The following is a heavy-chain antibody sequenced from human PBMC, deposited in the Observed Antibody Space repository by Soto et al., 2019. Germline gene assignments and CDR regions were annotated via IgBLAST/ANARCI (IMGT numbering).Heavy chain of an antibody. CDR1: GGSVSSGSYY. V-gene: IGHV4-61*01. D-gene: IGHD6-13*01. CDR3: ARDRSWSDYYYGMDV. Sequence: SETLSLTCTVSGGSVSSGSYYWSWIRQPPGKGLEWIGYIYYSGSTNYNPSLKSRVTISVDTSKNQFSLKLSSVTAADTAVYYCARDRSWSDYYYGMDVWGQGTPVTVSS. CDR2: IYYSGST. J-gene: IGHJ6*02.